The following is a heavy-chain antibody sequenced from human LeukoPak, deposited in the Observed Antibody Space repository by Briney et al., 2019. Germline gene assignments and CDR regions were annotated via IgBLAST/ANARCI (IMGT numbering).Heavy chain of an antibody. CDR1: GGSISSGGLY. D-gene: IGHD1-26*01. J-gene: IGHJ4*02. CDR3: ARDRGGATR. V-gene: IGHV4-31*03. CDR2: IYYSGSI. Sequence: SQTLSLTCTVSGGSISSGGLYWSWHPPHPGQGLEWIGYIYYSGSIYYTPSLNSRVTISVDTSKNQFSLKLSSVTAADTAVYYCARDRGGATRWGQGTLVTVSS.